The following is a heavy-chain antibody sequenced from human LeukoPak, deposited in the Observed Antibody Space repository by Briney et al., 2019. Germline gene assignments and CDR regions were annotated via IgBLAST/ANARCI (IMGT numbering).Heavy chain of an antibody. D-gene: IGHD2-21*02. CDR2: ISYDGSNK. J-gene: IGHJ4*02. CDR3: AREKATALAFDY. V-gene: IGHV3-30*04. Sequence: GGSLRLSCAASGFTFSSYAVHWVRQAPGKGLEWVAVISYDGSNKYYADSVKGRFTISRDNSKNTLYLQMNSLRAEDTAVYYCAREKATALAFDYWGQGTLVTVSS. CDR1: GFTFSSYA.